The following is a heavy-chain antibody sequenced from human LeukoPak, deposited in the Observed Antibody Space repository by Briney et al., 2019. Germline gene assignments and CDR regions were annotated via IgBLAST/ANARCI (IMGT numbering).Heavy chain of an antibody. J-gene: IGHJ4*02. V-gene: IGHV1-69*04. CDR3: AARGYSYSDFDY. Sequence: GASVKVSCKASGGTFSSYAISWVRQAPGQGGEGMGRIIPILGIANYAQKFPGRVTITADKSTSTAYMELSSLRSEDTAVYYCAARGYSYSDFDYWGQGTLVTVSS. CDR1: GGTFSSYA. D-gene: IGHD5-18*01. CDR2: IIPILGIA.